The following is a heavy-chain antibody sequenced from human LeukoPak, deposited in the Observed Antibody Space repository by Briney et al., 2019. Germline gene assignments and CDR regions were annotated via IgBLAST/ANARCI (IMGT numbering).Heavy chain of an antibody. CDR1: GFTVSSIY. CDR2: IYSGGST. D-gene: IGHD6-13*01. J-gene: IGHJ4*02. Sequence: PWGSLRLSCAASGFTVSSIYMSWVRQAPGKGLEWGSVIYSGGSTYYADSVKGRFTISRDNSKNTLYLQMNSLRAEDTAVYYCARDSAAAGIFDYWGQGTLVTVSS. V-gene: IGHV3-66*02. CDR3: ARDSAAAGIFDY.